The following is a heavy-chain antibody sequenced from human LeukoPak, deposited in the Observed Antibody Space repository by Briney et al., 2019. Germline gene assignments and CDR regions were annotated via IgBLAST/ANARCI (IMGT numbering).Heavy chain of an antibody. D-gene: IGHD3-3*01. CDR2: IYYSGNT. Sequence: PSETLSLTCTVSGCSISSGYYWGWIRQPPGKGLEWIGSIYYSGNTYYNPSLKSRVTLSVDTSKNHFSLKLNSVTAADTAVYYCVRADFWSGLFDYWGQGTLVTVSS. V-gene: IGHV4-39*02. CDR1: GCSISSGYY. CDR3: VRADFWSGLFDY. J-gene: IGHJ4*02.